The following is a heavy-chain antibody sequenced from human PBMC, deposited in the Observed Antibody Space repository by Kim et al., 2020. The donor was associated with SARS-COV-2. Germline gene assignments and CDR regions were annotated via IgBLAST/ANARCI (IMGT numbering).Heavy chain of an antibody. CDR1: GFTFSSYW. CDR2: IKEDGSQT. Sequence: GGSLILSCAASGFTFSSYWMTWVRQAPGKGLEWVANIKEDGSQTYYVDSLKGRFTISRDNAKNSLYLQMNSLRAEDTAVYYCARDPTRRFDYWGQGTLVT. J-gene: IGHJ4*02. V-gene: IGHV3-7*03. CDR3: ARDPTRRFDY. D-gene: IGHD1-1*01.